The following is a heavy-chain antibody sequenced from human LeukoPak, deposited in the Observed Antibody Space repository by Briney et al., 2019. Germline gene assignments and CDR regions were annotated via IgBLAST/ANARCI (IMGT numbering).Heavy chain of an antibody. Sequence: GRSLRLSCAASGFTFSSYSMHWVRQAPGKGLEWLTLISYHGSNKDYTDSVRGRFTISRDNSKNTVFLQMNGLRTEDTAVYFCARSPERLGQGYLDSWGQGTLVTVSS. CDR1: GFTFSSYS. D-gene: IGHD3/OR15-3a*01. J-gene: IGHJ4*02. V-gene: IGHV3-30*04. CDR2: ISYHGSNK. CDR3: ARSPERLGQGYLDS.